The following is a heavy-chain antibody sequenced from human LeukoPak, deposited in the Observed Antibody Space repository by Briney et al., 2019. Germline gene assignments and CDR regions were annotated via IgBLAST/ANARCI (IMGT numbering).Heavy chain of an antibody. Sequence: ASVKVSCKASGYTFTGYYMHWVRQAPGQGLEWMGWINPNSGGTNYAQKFQGRVTMTRDTSISTAYMELSRLRSDDTAVYYCARAPGYSSSSEPPHIDYWGQGTLATVSS. J-gene: IGHJ4*02. CDR2: INPNSGGT. CDR3: ARAPGYSSSSEPPHIDY. CDR1: GYTFTGYY. V-gene: IGHV1-2*02. D-gene: IGHD6-6*01.